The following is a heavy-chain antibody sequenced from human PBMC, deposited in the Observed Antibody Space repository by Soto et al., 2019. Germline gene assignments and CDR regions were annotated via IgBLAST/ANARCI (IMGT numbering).Heavy chain of an antibody. D-gene: IGHD4-17*01. CDR3: ARGEMTTVTNWFDP. Sequence: ASVKVSCKASGYTFTSYGISWVRQAPGQGLEWMEWISAYNGNTNYAQKLQGRVTMTTDTSTSTAYMELRSLRSDDTAVYYCARGEMTTVTNWFDPWGQGTLVTVSS. V-gene: IGHV1-18*04. J-gene: IGHJ5*02. CDR2: ISAYNGNT. CDR1: GYTFTSYG.